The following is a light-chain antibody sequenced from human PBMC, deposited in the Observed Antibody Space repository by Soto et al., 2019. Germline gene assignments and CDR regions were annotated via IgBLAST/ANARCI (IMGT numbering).Light chain of an antibody. CDR3: CSYAGSVK. V-gene: IGLV2-11*01. Sequence: QSVLTQPRSVSESPGQSVTISCIGTSSDVGGYDYVSWYQQHPGKAPKLIIYDVYKRPSGVPDRFSGSKSGHTASLTISGLQAEDEADYHCCSYAGSVKFGGGIKLTVL. CDR1: SSDVGGYDY. CDR2: DVY. J-gene: IGLJ2*01.